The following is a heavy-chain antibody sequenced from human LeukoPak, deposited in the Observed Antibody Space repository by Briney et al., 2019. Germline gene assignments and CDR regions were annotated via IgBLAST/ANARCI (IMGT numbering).Heavy chain of an antibody. V-gene: IGHV4-59*01. Sequence: SETLSLTCTVSGGSISTYYWSWIRQPPGKGLEWIGYIYYTGSTNYNLSLKSRVTISVDTSKNQFSLKLSSVTAADTAVYYCARGLSWAPYYFDYWGQGTLVTVSS. CDR3: ARGLSWAPYYFDY. CDR1: GGSISTYY. CDR2: IYYTGST. D-gene: IGHD6-13*01. J-gene: IGHJ4*02.